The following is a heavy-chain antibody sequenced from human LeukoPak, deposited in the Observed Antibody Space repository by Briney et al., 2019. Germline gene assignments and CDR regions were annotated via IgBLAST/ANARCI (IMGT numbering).Heavy chain of an antibody. CDR3: AKDQAADDPDFYYAMDV. V-gene: IGHV3-23*01. Sequence: GGSLRLSCAAFGFTFSRHAMAWVRQAPGKGLEWFSVISGTGDSTYYADSVKGRFTISRDNSKNTLYLHTNSLRAEDTAIYYCAKDQAADDPDFYYAMDVWGQGTTVTVS. CDR2: ISGTGDST. D-gene: IGHD6-13*01. J-gene: IGHJ6*02. CDR1: GFTFSRHA.